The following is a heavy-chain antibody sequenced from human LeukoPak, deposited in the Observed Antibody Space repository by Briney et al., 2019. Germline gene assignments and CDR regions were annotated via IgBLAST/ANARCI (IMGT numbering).Heavy chain of an antibody. V-gene: IGHV4-34*01. CDR2: INHSGST. Sequence: PSETLSLTCAVYGGPFSGYYWSWIRQPPGKGQEWIGEINHSGSTNHNPSLKSRLTISVDTSKNQFSLKLSSVTAADTAVYYCARSGYSYGYRLDYWGQGTLVTVSS. J-gene: IGHJ4*02. CDR3: ARSGYSYGYRLDY. CDR1: GGPFSGYY. D-gene: IGHD5-18*01.